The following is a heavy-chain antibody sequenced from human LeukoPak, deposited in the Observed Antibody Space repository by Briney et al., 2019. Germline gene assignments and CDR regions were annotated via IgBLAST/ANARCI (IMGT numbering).Heavy chain of an antibody. J-gene: IGHJ4*02. CDR2: IIPIFGTA. D-gene: IGHD6-19*01. V-gene: IGHV1-69*05. CDR3: ARDHGGGSGWLNVPDY. Sequence: SVKVSCKASGGTFISYAISWMRQAPGQGLEWMGGIIPIFGTANYAQKFQGRVTITTDESTSTAYMELSSLRSEDTAVYYCARDHGGGSGWLNVPDYWGQGTLVTVSS. CDR1: GGTFISYA.